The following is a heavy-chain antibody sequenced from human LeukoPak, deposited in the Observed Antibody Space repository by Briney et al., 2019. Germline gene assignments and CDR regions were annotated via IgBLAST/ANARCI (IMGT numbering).Heavy chain of an antibody. CDR1: GGSISSYY. CDR2: IYYSGST. D-gene: IGHD4-17*01. J-gene: IGHJ4*02. V-gene: IGHV4-59*01. Sequence: SETLSLTCTVSGGSISSYYWSWIRQPPGKGLEWIGYIYYSGSTNYNPSLKSRVTISVDTSKNQFSLKLSSVTAADTAVYYCARDFQEGTTVTTDWGQGTLVTVSS. CDR3: ARDFQEGTTVTTD.